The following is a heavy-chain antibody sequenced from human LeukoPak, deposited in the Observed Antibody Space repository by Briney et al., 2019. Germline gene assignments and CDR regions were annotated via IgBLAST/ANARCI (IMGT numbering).Heavy chain of an antibody. V-gene: IGHV3-21*01. Sequence: GGSLRLSCAASGFTFSSYAMSWVRQAPGKGLEWVSSISSSSSYIYYADSVKGRFTISRDNAKNSLYLQMNSLRAEDTAVYYCARELCIAARPCWFDPWGQGTLVTVSS. J-gene: IGHJ5*02. CDR3: ARELCIAARPCWFDP. CDR2: ISSSSSYI. CDR1: GFTFSSYA. D-gene: IGHD6-6*01.